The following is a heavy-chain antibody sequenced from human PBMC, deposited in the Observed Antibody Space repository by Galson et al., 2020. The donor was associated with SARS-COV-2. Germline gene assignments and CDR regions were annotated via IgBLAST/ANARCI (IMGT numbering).Heavy chain of an antibody. D-gene: IGHD2-2*01. CDR1: GFTFSSYS. J-gene: IGHJ6*02. Sequence: GGSLRLSCAASGFTFSSYSMNWVRQAPGKGLEWVSSISSSCSYLYYADSVKGRFTISRDNSKNSLYLQMNSLRADDTAVYYCARGSYCRSTSCQPWEYYYYGMDVWGQGTTVTVSS. CDR2: ISSSCSYL. CDR3: ARGSYCRSTSCQPWEYYYYGMDV. V-gene: IGHV3-21*01.